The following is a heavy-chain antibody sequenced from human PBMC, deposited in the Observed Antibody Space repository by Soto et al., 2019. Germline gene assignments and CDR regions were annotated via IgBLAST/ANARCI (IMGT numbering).Heavy chain of an antibody. D-gene: IGHD3-16*01. J-gene: IGHJ5*02. V-gene: IGHV4-39*01. CDR1: GGSISSSSYY. CDR3: ARHGARGGVDP. CDR2: IYYSGST. Sequence: QLQLQESGPGLVKPSETLSLTCTVSGGSISSSSYYWGWIRQPPGKGLEWIGSIYYSGSTYYNPSLKSQLTKTVDTSKNQSSLKVRYVTAADTAVYYWARHGARGGVDPWGQGTLVTVSS.